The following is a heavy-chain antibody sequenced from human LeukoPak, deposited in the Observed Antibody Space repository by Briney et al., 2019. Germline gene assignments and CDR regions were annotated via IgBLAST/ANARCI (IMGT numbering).Heavy chain of an antibody. Sequence: PGGSLRLSCAASGFTFSSYSMNWVRQAPGKGLEWVSSISSSSSYIYYADSVKGRFTISRDNAKNSLYLQMNSLRAEDTAVYYCARGLITVFGVVDYWGQGTLVTVSS. CDR1: GFTFSSYS. CDR3: ARGLITVFGVVDY. V-gene: IGHV3-21*01. J-gene: IGHJ4*02. D-gene: IGHD3-3*01. CDR2: ISSSSSYI.